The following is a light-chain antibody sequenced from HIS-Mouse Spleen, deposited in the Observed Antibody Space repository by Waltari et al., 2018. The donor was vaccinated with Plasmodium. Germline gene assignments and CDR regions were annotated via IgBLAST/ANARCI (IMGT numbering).Light chain of an antibody. J-gene: IGLJ3*02. V-gene: IGLV2-23*01. CDR3: CSYAGSSTNWV. CDR1: SRDVGSYNL. CDR2: EGS. Sequence: QSALTQPASVSGSPGQSITISCTGTSRDVGSYNLVSCYQQHPGKAPKLMIYEGSKRPLGVSNRFSGSKYGNTASLTMSGLQAEDEADYYCCSYAGSSTNWVFGGGTKLTVL.